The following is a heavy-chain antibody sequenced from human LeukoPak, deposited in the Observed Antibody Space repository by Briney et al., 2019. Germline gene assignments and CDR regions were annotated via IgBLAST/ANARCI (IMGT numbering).Heavy chain of an antibody. CDR3: EFYGDYFDY. Sequence: SGGSLRLSCAASGFTVSSNYLSWVRQAPGKGLEWVSIIYAGGGAYSADSLKGRFTISRDNSENTLYLQMNSLRAEDTAVYYCEFYGDYFDYWGQGTLVTVSS. CDR2: IYAGGGA. CDR1: GFTVSSNY. D-gene: IGHD4-17*01. J-gene: IGHJ4*02. V-gene: IGHV3-53*01.